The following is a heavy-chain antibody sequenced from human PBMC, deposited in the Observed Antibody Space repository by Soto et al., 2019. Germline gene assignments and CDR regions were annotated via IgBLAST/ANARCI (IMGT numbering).Heavy chain of an antibody. Sequence: SETLSLTCTVPGGSISSYYWSWIRQPPGKGLEWIGYIYYSGSTNYNPSLKSRVTISVDTSKNQFSLKLNSVPPADKTVSICVRADCRTTKSYVGY. V-gene: IGHV4-59*12. CDR2: IYYSGST. D-gene: IGHD2-2*01. J-gene: IGHJ2*01. CDR1: GGSISSYY. CDR3: VRADCRTTKSYVGY.